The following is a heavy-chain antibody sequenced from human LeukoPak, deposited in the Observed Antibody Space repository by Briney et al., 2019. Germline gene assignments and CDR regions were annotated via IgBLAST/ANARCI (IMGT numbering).Heavy chain of an antibody. J-gene: IGHJ6*02. CDR2: MNGNTGNT. CDR1: GYTFTSYD. V-gene: IGHV1-8*01. CDR3: ARGNSYGSPYGMDV. Sequence: GASVKVSCKASGYTFTSYDVNWGGQATGQGPEWMGWMNGNTGNTGYAQKFQGRVTMTRDTSISTAYMELSSLSSDDTAIYYCARGNSYGSPYGMDVWGQGTTVTVSS. D-gene: IGHD5-18*01.